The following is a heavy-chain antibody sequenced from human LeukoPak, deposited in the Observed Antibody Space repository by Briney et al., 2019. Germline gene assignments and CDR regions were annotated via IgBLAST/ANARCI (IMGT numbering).Heavy chain of an antibody. CDR3: AREEYASSWYYFDY. CDR1: GYTFTSYV. D-gene: IGHD6-13*01. J-gene: IGHJ4*02. V-gene: IGHV1-18*01. Sequence: GASVKVSCKASGYTFTSYVISWVRQAPGQGLEWMGWISAYSGNTNYAQKLQGRVTMTTDTSTSTYYMELRRLRSDDTAVYYCAREEYASSWYYFDYWGQGTLVSVFS. CDR2: ISAYSGNT.